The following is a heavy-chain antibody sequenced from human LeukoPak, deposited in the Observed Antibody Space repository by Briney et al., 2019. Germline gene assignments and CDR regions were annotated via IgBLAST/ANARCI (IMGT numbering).Heavy chain of an antibody. J-gene: IGHJ5*02. CDR3: ARESAPVYYDSRLNWFDP. V-gene: IGHV1-2*06. Sequence: ASVKVSCKASGYTFIGYYIHWVRQAPGQGLEWMGRINPNSGGTNYAQKFQGRVTMTRDTSISTAYMELSRLRSDDTAVYYCARESAPVYYDSRLNWFDPWGQGTLVTVSS. CDR2: INPNSGGT. CDR1: GYTFIGYY. D-gene: IGHD3-22*01.